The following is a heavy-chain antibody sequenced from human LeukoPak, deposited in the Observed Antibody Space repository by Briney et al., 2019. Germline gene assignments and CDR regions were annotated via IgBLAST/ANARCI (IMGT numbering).Heavy chain of an antibody. D-gene: IGHD1-26*01. CDR3: ASSARVGATRGFDY. CDR2: IIPILGIA. J-gene: IGHJ4*02. V-gene: IGHV1-69*04. CDR1: GGTFSSYA. Sequence: SVKVSCKASGGTFSSYAISWVRQAPGQGLEWMGRIIPILGIANYAQKFQGRVTITADKSTSTAYMELSSLRSEDTAVYYCASSARVGATRGFDYWGQGTLVTVSS.